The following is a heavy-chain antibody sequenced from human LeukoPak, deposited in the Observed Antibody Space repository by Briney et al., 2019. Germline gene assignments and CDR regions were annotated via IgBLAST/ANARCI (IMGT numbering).Heavy chain of an antibody. V-gene: IGHV3-23*01. CDR3: AKTVVRGVIKYYFDY. D-gene: IGHD3-10*01. CDR2: ISGSSGGT. CDR1: GFTFSSYA. Sequence: GGSLRLSCAASGFTFSSYAMSWVRQAPGKGLAWVSAISGSSGGTYYADSVKGRFTISRDNSKNTLYLQMNSLRAEDTVVYYCAKTVVRGVIKYYFDYWGRGTLVTVSS. J-gene: IGHJ4*02.